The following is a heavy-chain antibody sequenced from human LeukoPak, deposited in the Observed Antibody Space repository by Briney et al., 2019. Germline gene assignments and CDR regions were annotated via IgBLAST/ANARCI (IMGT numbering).Heavy chain of an antibody. D-gene: IGHD2-2*01. CDR3: ATSKGYCSSTSCSFAYFDY. CDR1: GYTFTSYG. V-gene: IGHV1-69*13. Sequence: SVKVSCKASGYTFTSYGISWVRQAPGQGLEWMGGIIPIFGTANYAQKFQGRVTITADEPTSTAYMELSSLRSEDTAVYYCATSKGYCSSTSCSFAYFDYWGQGTLVTVSS. CDR2: IIPIFGTA. J-gene: IGHJ4*02.